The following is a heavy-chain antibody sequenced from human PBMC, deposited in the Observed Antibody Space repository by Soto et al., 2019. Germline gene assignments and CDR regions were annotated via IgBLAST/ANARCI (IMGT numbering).Heavy chain of an antibody. CDR1: GYTFTSYD. V-gene: IGHV1-8*01. CDR3: ARGSRGSGSYYAYYYYYYMDV. D-gene: IGHD3-10*01. CDR2: MNPNSGNT. Sequence: AASVKVSCKASGYTFTSYDINWVRQATGQGLEWMGWMNPNSGNTGYAQKFQGRVTMTRNTSISTAYMELSSLRSEDTAVYYCARGSRGSGSYYAYYYYYYMDVWGKGTTVTVSS. J-gene: IGHJ6*03.